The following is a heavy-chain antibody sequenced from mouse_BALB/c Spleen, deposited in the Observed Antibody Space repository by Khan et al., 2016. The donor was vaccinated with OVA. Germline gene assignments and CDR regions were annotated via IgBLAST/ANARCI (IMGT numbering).Heavy chain of an antibody. CDR2: INPSTAYT. V-gene: IGHV1-7*01. D-gene: IGHD1-1*01. CDR1: GYTFINYW. Sequence: QVQLKQSGAELAKPGASVKMSCKASGYTFINYWILWVKQRPGQGLEWIGYINPSTAYTEYNKNFKDKATLTADKSSRTAYMQLSSLTSEDSAVYYGARRGLRWDFDYWGQGTTLTVSS. J-gene: IGHJ2*01. CDR3: ARRGLRWDFDY.